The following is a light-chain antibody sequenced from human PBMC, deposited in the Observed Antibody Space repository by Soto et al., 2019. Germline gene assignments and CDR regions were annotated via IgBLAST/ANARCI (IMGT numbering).Light chain of an antibody. CDR1: QSVLYSSNNKNY. V-gene: IGKV4-1*01. J-gene: IGKJ1*01. CDR3: QQYYSTLTWT. Sequence: DIVMTQSPESLAVSLGDMATINRESSQSVLYSSNNKNYLAWYQQKPGQPPKLLIYWASTRESGVPDRFSGSGSGTDFTLTISSLQAEDVAVYYCQQYYSTLTWTFGQGTKVDIK. CDR2: WAS.